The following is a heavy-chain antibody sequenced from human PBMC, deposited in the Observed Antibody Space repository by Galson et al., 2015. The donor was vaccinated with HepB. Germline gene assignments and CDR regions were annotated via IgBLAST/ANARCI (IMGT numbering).Heavy chain of an antibody. CDR2: IYWDDDK. J-gene: IGHJ3*02. CDR3: AHRRSIVGAPLRYAFDI. Sequence: PALVKPTQTLTLTCTFSGFSLSTSGVGVGWNRQPPGKALEWLALIYWDDDKRYSPSLKSRLTITKDTSKNQVVLTMTNMDPVDTATYYCAHRRSIVGAPLRYAFDIWGQGTMFIVSS. CDR1: GFSLSTSGVG. V-gene: IGHV2-5*02. D-gene: IGHD1-26*01.